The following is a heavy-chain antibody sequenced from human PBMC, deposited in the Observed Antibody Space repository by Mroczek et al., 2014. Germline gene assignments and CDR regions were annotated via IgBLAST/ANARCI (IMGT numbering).Heavy chain of an antibody. CDR2: IYYSGST. CDR1: GGSISSGGYY. D-gene: IGHD3-22*01. V-gene: IGHV4-31*03. Sequence: QVQLQQWGPGLVKPSQTLSLTCTVSGGSISSGGYYWSWIRQHPGKGLEWIGYIYYSGSTYYNSSLKSRVTISVDTSKNQFSLKLSSVTAADTAVYYCARRTYYYDSSGYLVDAFDIWAKGQWSPSLQ. CDR3: ARRTYYYDSSGYLVDAFDI. J-gene: IGHJ3*02.